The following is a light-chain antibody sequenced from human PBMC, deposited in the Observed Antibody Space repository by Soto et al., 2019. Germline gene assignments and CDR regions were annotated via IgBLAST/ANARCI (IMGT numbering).Light chain of an antibody. Sequence: EIVLTQSPGTLSLSPGDRATLSCRASETISSSSLAWYQQKPGQAPGLLIYGAFSRATGIPDRFRGGGSGTRFTLPISGLEPEHFAVYYGQQYLRSPLTFGGGASVEMK. V-gene: IGKV3-20*01. CDR3: QQYLRSPLT. CDR1: ETISSSS. J-gene: IGKJ4*01. CDR2: GAF.